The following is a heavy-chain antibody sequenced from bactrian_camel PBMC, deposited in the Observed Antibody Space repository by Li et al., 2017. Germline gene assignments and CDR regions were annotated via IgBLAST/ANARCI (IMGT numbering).Heavy chain of an antibody. D-gene: IGHD2*01. CDR1: GFTFSSYF. Sequence: HVQLVESGGDLVQPGGSLRLSCVASGFTFSSYFMNWVRQAPGKGLEWASSIYRDGTKRYYADSVRGRFTISRDNNKNTLYLQMASLKTEDTAVYYCAVVPGGYGGTWLEYEHGYWGQGTQVTVS. V-gene: IGHV3S6*01. J-gene: IGHJ4*01. CDR3: AVVPGGYGGTWLEYEHGY. CDR2: IYRDGTKR.